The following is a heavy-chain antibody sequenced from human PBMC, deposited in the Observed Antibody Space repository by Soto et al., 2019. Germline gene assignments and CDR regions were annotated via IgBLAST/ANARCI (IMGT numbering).Heavy chain of an antibody. Sequence: LRLSCAASGFTFSSYAMSWVRQAPGKGLEWVSAISGSGGSTYYADSVKGRFTISRDNSKNTLYLQMNSLRAEDTAVYYCAKSLEYYGSGSYGYWGQGTLVTVSS. CDR2: ISGSGGST. CDR1: GFTFSSYA. D-gene: IGHD3-10*01. V-gene: IGHV3-23*01. CDR3: AKSLEYYGSGSYGY. J-gene: IGHJ4*02.